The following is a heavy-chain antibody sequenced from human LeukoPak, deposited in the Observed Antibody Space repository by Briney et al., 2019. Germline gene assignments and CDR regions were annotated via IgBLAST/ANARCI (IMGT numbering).Heavy chain of an antibody. CDR2: INPDSGVT. V-gene: IGHV1-2*02. Sequence: ASVKVSCKASGYTFTDDYMHWVRQDPGQGLEWMGGINPDSGVTNYPQKFQGRVTMTRDTSSSTAYMELIRLRSDDTAVYYCARDGTFDIWGQGTMVTVSS. CDR3: ARDGTFDI. CDR1: GYTFTDDY. D-gene: IGHD2-15*01. J-gene: IGHJ3*02.